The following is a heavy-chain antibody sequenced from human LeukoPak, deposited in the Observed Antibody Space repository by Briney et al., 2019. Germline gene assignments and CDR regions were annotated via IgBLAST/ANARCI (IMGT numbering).Heavy chain of an antibody. V-gene: IGHV3-30-3*01. CDR1: GFTFSSYA. CDR3: ARSSGYYDSSGYSDLMDV. Sequence: GRSLRLSCAASGFTFSSYAMHWVRQAPGKGLEWVAVISYDGSNKYYADSVKGRFTISRDNSKNTLYLQMNSLRAEDTAVYYCARSSGYYDSSGYSDLMDVWGQGTTVTVSS. J-gene: IGHJ6*02. D-gene: IGHD3-22*01. CDR2: ISYDGSNK.